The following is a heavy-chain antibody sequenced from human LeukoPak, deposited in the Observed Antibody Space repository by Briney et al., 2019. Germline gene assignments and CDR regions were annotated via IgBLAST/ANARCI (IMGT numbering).Heavy chain of an antibody. Sequence: PSETLSLTCTVSGGSISSYYWSWIRQPPGKGLEWIGYIYYSGSTNYNPSLKSRVTISVDTSKNQFSLKLSSVTAADTAVYYCARSNHAAGSGFDYWGQGTLVTVSS. CDR3: ARSNHAAGSGFDY. V-gene: IGHV4-59*01. CDR2: IYYSGST. CDR1: GGSISSYY. D-gene: IGHD6-13*01. J-gene: IGHJ4*02.